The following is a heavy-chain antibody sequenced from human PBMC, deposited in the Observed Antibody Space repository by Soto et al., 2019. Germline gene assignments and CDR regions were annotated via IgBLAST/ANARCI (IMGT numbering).Heavy chain of an antibody. J-gene: IGHJ6*02. D-gene: IGHD3-10*01. CDR2: MNPNRGNT. CDR3: ARGSWLGDLGTFDYALDV. CDR1: GDTFSSND. V-gene: IGHV1-8*01. Sequence: GASVKVSCKASGDTFSSNDINWVRQAPGQGLEWMGWMNPNRGNTDYAQKFRGRVTMTTNTSISTAYMELSSLRSEDTAVYYCARGSWLGDLGTFDYALDVWG.